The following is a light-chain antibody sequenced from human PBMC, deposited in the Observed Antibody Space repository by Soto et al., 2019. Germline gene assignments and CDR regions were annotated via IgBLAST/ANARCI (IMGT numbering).Light chain of an antibody. CDR2: GAS. J-gene: IGKJ1*01. V-gene: IGKV3-20*01. Sequence: EIVLTQSPGTLSLSPGERATLSCRASQSVRSSYLAWYQQKPGQAPRLLIYGASSRATGIPARFSGSGSGTDFTLTISRLEPEDFAVYYCQQYGSSPLWTFGQGTKVDIK. CDR1: QSVRSSY. CDR3: QQYGSSPLWT.